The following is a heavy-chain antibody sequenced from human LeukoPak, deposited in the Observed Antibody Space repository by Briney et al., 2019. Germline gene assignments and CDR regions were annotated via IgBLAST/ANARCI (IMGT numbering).Heavy chain of an antibody. J-gene: IGHJ5*02. Sequence: GASVMVSCKASGGTFSSYAISWVRQAPGQGLEWMGGIIPIFGTANYAQKFQGRVTITADESTSTAYMELSSLRSEDTAVYYCARGGVVVPAAMLSWFNPWGQGTLVTVSS. D-gene: IGHD2-2*01. CDR2: IIPIFGTA. CDR1: GGTFSSYA. CDR3: ARGGVVVPAAMLSWFNP. V-gene: IGHV1-69*13.